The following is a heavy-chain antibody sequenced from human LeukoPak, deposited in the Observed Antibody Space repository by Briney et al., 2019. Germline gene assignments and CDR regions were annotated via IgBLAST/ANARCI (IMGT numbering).Heavy chain of an antibody. Sequence: GGSLRLSCAASGFTFSNASMSWVRQAPGKGLEWVGRIKSKTDGGTTDYAAPVKGRFTISRDDSKNTLYLQMNSLKTEDTAVYYCTTESMGSRSYMDYWGQGTLVTVSS. D-gene: IGHD3-10*01. CDR3: TTESMGSRSYMDY. CDR2: IKSKTDGGTT. CDR1: GFTFSNAS. V-gene: IGHV3-15*01. J-gene: IGHJ4*02.